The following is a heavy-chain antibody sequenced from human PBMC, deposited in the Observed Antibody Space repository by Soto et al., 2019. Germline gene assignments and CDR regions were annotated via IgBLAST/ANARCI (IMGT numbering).Heavy chain of an antibody. CDR2: SVPTFGTT. D-gene: IGHD3-22*01. J-gene: IGHJ3*01. V-gene: IGHV1-69*06. CDR3: ARGVDDYYDGTGPSWDDAYDV. Sequence: QVQLVQSGAEVKSPGSSVKVSCKTSGGLFSSYAISWVRQAPGQGLEWMGGSVPTFGTTVYAHNFTDRVSISADRSTGTAYLEVRGLRSQDTAVYYCARGVDDYYDGTGPSWDDAYDVWGQGTMVTVSS. CDR1: GGLFSSYA.